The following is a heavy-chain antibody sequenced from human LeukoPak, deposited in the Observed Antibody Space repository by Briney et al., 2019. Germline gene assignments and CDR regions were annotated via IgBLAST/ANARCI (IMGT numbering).Heavy chain of an antibody. D-gene: IGHD2-2*01. CDR2: IYYSGST. Sequence: PSQTLSLTCTVSGGSISSGGYYWSWIRQHTGKGLEWIGYIYYSGSTYYNPSLKSRVTISVDTSKNQFSLKLSSVTAADTAVYYCASMFGGSCGSSTSCAGYNPFDPWGQGTLVTVSS. V-gene: IGHV4-31*03. CDR1: GGSISSGGYY. CDR3: ASMFGGSCGSSTSCAGYNPFDP. J-gene: IGHJ5*02.